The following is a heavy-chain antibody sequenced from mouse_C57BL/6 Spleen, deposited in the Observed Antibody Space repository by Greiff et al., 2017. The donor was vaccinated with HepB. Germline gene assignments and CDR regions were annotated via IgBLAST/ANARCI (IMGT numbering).Heavy chain of an antibody. D-gene: IGHD1-1*01. V-gene: IGHV1-64*01. J-gene: IGHJ2*01. CDR2: IHPNSGST. CDR3: ARPYYYGSSGFDY. CDR1: GYTFTSYW. Sequence: VQLQQPGAELVKPGASVKLSWKASGYTFTSYWMHWVKQRPGQGLEWIGMIHPNSGSTNYNEKFKSKATLTVDKSSSTAYMQLSSLTSEDSAVYYCARPYYYGSSGFDYWGQGTTLTVSS.